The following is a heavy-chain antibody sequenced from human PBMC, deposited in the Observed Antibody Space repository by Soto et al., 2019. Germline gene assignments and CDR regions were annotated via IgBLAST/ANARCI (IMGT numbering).Heavy chain of an antibody. Sequence: QLRLQESGSGLVKPSQTLSLTCAVSGGSISSGGYSWSWIRQPPGKGLEWIGYIYHSGSTYYNPSLKSRATISVDRSKNQFSLKLSSVTAADTAVYYCARSMTTVTTNDYWGQGSLVTVSS. V-gene: IGHV4-30-2*01. CDR2: IYHSGST. CDR1: GGSISSGGYS. D-gene: IGHD4-17*01. J-gene: IGHJ4*02. CDR3: ARSMTTVTTNDY.